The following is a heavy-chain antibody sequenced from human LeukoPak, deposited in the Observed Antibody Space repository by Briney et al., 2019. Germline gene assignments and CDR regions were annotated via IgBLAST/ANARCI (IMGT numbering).Heavy chain of an antibody. CDR2: IDPSDSYT. D-gene: IGHD3-16*02. Sequence: GESLKISCKGSGXSFTSYWISWVRQMPGKGLEWMGRIDPSDSYTNYSPSFQGHVTISADKSISTAYLQWSSLKASDTAMYYCARYNYDYVWGSYRYPVLLYWGQGTLVTVSS. V-gene: IGHV5-10-1*01. J-gene: IGHJ4*02. CDR3: ARYNYDYVWGSYRYPVLLY. CDR1: GXSFTSYW.